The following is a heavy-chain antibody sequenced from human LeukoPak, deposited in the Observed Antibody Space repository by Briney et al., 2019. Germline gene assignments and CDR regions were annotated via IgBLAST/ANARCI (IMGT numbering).Heavy chain of an antibody. CDR3: AKSIYCSH. D-gene: IGHD2-15*01. V-gene: IGHV1-2*02. CDR1: GYTFTGYY. Sequence: GASVKVSCKASGYTFTGYYMHWVRQAPGQGLEWMGWINPNSGGTNYAQNFQGRVTMTRDTSISTAYMELSSLRSDDTAVYYCAKSIYCSHWGQGTLVTVSS. J-gene: IGHJ4*02. CDR2: INPNSGGT.